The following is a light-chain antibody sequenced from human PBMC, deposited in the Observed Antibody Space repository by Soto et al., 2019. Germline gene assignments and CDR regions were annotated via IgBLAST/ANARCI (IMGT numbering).Light chain of an antibody. J-gene: IGLJ3*02. CDR2: GNS. CDR1: SSNIEAGYD. CDR3: QSYDSSLSGWV. V-gene: IGLV1-40*01. Sequence: QSVLTQPPSVSGAPGQRVTISCTESSSNIEAGYDVHWYQQLPGTAPKLLIYGNSNRPSGVPDRFSGSKSGTSASLAITGLQAEDEADYHCQSYDSSLSGWVFGGGTKLTVL.